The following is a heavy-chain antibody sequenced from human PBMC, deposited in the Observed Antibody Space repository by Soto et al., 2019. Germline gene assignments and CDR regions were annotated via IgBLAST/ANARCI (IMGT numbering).Heavy chain of an antibody. V-gene: IGHV1-18*04. J-gene: IGHJ3*02. CDR1: GYTFTSYG. CDR2: ISAYNGNT. D-gene: IGHD6-6*01. Sequence: GASVKVSCKASGYTFTSYGISWVRQAPGQGLEWMGWISAYNGNTNYAQKLQGRVIMTTDTSTSTAYMELRSLRSDDTAVYYCARDPAIAARPSDDAFDIWGQGTMVTVSS. CDR3: ARDPAIAARPSDDAFDI.